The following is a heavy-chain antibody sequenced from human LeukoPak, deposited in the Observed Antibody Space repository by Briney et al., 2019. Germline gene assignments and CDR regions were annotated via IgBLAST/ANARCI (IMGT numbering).Heavy chain of an antibody. V-gene: IGHV1-2*02. J-gene: IGHJ5*02. CDR3: ARAPIVLVPSANRGWFDP. CDR1: GYTFTGYY. D-gene: IGHD2-2*01. CDR2: INPNSGGT. Sequence: GASVKVSCKASGYTFTGYYMHWVRQAPGQGLGWMGWINPNSGGTNYAQKFQGRVTMTRDTSISTAYMELSRLRSDDTAVYYCARAPIVLVPSANRGWFDPWGQGTLVTVSS.